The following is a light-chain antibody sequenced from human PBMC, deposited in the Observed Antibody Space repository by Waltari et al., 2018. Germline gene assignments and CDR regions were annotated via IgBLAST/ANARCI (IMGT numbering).Light chain of an antibody. CDR1: TSDNGNHDY. J-gene: IGLJ2*01. Sequence: QSALTHPASVSASPAQSVTIACTGSTSDNGNHDYATWYQQPPGKAPKLLIYEGTNRPSGVSTRFSGSKSGSTASLTISGLQADDEAHYYCSSYTGGSTLLVFGGGTDLTVL. CDR2: EGT. V-gene: IGLV2-14*01. CDR3: SSYTGGSTLLV.